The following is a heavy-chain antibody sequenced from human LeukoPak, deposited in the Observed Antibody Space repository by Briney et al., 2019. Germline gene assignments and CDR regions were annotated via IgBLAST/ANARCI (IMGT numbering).Heavy chain of an antibody. CDR2: VSAYNGDR. CDR1: GYTFTDFG. V-gene: IGHV1-18*01. CDR3: ARERGYGRYYMDV. Sequence: ASVKVSCKASGYTFTDFGISWVRQAPGQGPEWMGWVSAYNGDRKYAQKLQGRVTMTTDTSTSTAYMELRSLRSDDTAVYYCARERGYGRYYMDVWGKGTTVTISS. D-gene: IGHD5-12*01. J-gene: IGHJ6*03.